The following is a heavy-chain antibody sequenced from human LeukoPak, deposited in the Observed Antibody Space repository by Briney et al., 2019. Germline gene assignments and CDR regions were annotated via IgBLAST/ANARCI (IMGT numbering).Heavy chain of an antibody. V-gene: IGHV4-59*08. CDR1: GGSISNDY. CDR3: ATSGGWYRFEC. Sequence: SETLSLTCTVSGGSISNDYWSWIRQPPGQGLEWIGYIYYGGTTDYNPSLKSRVIISLDTSKNQISLKLSSVTAADTAVYYCATSGGWYRFECWSQGTLVTVSS. CDR2: IYYGGTT. J-gene: IGHJ4*02. D-gene: IGHD3-10*01.